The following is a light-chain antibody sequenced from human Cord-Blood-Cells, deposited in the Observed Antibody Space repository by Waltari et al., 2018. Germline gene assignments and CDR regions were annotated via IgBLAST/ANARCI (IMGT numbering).Light chain of an antibody. J-gene: IGKJ2*01. CDR2: WAS. Sequence: DIVMTQSPDSLAVSLGERATINCKSSQSVLYSSNNKNYLAWYQQKPGQPPKLLIYWASTRESGVPDRFSGSGSETDFTLTIRSLQAEDVAVYYCQQYYSTPYTFGQGTKLEIK. V-gene: IGKV4-1*01. CDR1: QSVLYSSNNKNY. CDR3: QQYYSTPYT.